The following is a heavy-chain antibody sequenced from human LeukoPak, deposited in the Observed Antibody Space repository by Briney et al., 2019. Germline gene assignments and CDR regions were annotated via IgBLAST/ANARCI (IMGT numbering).Heavy chain of an antibody. Sequence: PSETLSLTCAVYGGSFSGYYWSWIRQPPGKGLEWIGYIYYSGSTNYNPSLKSRVTISVDTSKNQFSLKLSSVTAADTAVYYCARAGYYDSSGYYYWGQGTLVTVSS. D-gene: IGHD3-22*01. CDR3: ARAGYYDSSGYYY. CDR1: GGSFSGYY. V-gene: IGHV4-59*01. J-gene: IGHJ4*02. CDR2: IYYSGST.